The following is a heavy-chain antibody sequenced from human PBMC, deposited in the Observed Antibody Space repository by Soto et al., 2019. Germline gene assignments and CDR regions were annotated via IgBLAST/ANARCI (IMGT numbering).Heavy chain of an antibody. V-gene: IGHV2-5*02. Sequence: QITLKESGPTLVKPTQTLTLTCTFSGFSLSTYGVGVGWIRQPPGKALEWLGLIFWDDDKYYNPFLNSRLTLAKDTSKNQVVLTLTNMDPVDTGTYFCAHTVIFGEAGRYGMDVWGQGTSVTVSS. CDR2: IFWDDDK. CDR3: AHTVIFGEAGRYGMDV. CDR1: GFSLSTYGVG. D-gene: IGHD3-3*01. J-gene: IGHJ6*02.